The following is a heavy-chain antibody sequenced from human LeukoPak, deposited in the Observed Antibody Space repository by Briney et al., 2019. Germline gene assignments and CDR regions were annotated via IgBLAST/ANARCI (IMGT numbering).Heavy chain of an antibody. D-gene: IGHD3-22*01. CDR2: IYYSGGT. V-gene: IGHV4-59*01. J-gene: IGHJ4*02. CDR3: ARDGLYDSSGYYMDS. Sequence: KPSETLSLTCTVSGGAISSYYWSWIRQPPGKGLEWIGYIYYSGGTKHNPSLMSRVTISVDRAQNQFSLSLKSVTAADTAVYYCARDGLYDSSGYYMDSWGQGTLVIVSS. CDR1: GGAISSYY.